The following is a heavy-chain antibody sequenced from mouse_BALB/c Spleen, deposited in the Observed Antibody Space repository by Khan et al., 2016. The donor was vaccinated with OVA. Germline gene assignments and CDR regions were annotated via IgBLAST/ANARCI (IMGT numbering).Heavy chain of an antibody. CDR2: ISYSGNT. CDR1: GYSITSDYA. D-gene: IGHD1-1*01. J-gene: IGHJ2*01. CDR3: ARVYGGDFDY. V-gene: IGHV3-2*02. Sequence: EVQLVESGPGLVKPSQSLSLTCTVTGYSITSDYAWNWIRQFPGNKLEWMGFISYSGNTKYNPSLKSRISTTRDTSKNQFFLQLNSVTTEDTATYYWARVYGGDFDYWGQGTTLKVSS.